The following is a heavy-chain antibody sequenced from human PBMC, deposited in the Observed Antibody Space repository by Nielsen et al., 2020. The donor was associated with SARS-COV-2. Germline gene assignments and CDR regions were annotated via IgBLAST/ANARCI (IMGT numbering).Heavy chain of an antibody. CDR3: ARQGIAVAGTSWFDP. Sequence: GGSLRLSCAASGFTFDDYAMHWVRQAPGKGLEWVSGISWNSGSIGYADSVKGRFTISRDNAKNSLYLQMNSLRAEDTALYYCARQGIAVAGTSWFDPWGQGTLVTVSS. V-gene: IGHV3-9*01. CDR2: ISWNSGSI. CDR1: GFTFDDYA. D-gene: IGHD6-19*01. J-gene: IGHJ5*02.